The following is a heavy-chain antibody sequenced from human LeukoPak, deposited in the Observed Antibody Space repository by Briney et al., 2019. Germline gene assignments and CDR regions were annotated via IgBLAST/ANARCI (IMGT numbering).Heavy chain of an antibody. J-gene: IGHJ4*02. V-gene: IGHV1-69*01. CDR2: IIPIFGTA. CDR1: GGTFSSYA. CDR3: ARIAPYCGGDCYSRVDY. Sequence: SVKVSCKASGGTFSSYAISWVRQAPGQGLEWMGGIIPIFGTANYAQKFQGRVTITADESTSTAYMELSSLRSEDTAVYYCARIAPYCGGDCYSRVDYWGQGTLVTVSS. D-gene: IGHD2-21*02.